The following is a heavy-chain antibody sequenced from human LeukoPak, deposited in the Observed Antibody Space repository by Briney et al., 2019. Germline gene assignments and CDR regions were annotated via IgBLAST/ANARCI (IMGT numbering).Heavy chain of an antibody. V-gene: IGHV4-34*01. CDR1: GGSFSGYY. D-gene: IGHD1-1*01. J-gene: IGHJ4*02. Sequence: SETLSLTCAVYGGSFSGYYWSWIRQPPGKGLEWIGEINHSGSTNYNPSLKGRVTISVDTSKNQFSLKLSSVTAADTAVYYCASGVVSGMYWGQGTLVTVSS. CDR3: ASGVVSGMY. CDR2: INHSGST.